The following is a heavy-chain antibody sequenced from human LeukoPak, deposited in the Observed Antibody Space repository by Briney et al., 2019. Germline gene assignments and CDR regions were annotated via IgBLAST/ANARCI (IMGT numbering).Heavy chain of an antibody. J-gene: IGHJ4*02. CDR2: IIPIFGTA. Sequence: ASVKVSCKASGGTFSSYAISWVRQAPGQGLEWMGGIIPIFGTANYAQKFQGRVTITADESTSTAYMELSSLRSEDTAVYYCARTPITIFGVVPYYFDYWGQGTLVTVSS. V-gene: IGHV1-69*13. CDR1: GGTFSSYA. D-gene: IGHD3-3*01. CDR3: ARTPITIFGVVPYYFDY.